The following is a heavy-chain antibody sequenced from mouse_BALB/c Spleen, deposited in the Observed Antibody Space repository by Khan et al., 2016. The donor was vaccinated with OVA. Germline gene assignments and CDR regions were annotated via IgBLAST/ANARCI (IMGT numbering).Heavy chain of an antibody. J-gene: IGHJ2*01. Sequence: VQLQQSGPELVKPGASVKVSCKASGYSFTDYNMFWVKQSHGKSLEWIGYIDPYNGGTSCNQKFKGKATLTVDKSSSTAFMHLSSLTSEDSAVFYCARTDYYGSSYYFDYWGQGTTLTVSS. V-gene: IGHV1S135*01. CDR2: IDPYNGGT. CDR1: GYSFTDYN. CDR3: ARTDYYGSSYYFDY. D-gene: IGHD1-1*01.